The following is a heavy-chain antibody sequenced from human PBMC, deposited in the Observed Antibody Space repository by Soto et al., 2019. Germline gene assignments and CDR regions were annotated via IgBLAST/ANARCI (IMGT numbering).Heavy chain of an antibody. CDR1: GYTFTSYG. Sequence: ASVKVSCKASGYTFTSYGISWVRQAPGQGLEWMGWISAYNGNTNYAQKLQGRVTMTTDTSTSTAYMELRSLRSDDTAVYYCARDPPLFEQLVAFDIWGQGTMVTVSS. D-gene: IGHD6-6*01. CDR2: ISAYNGNT. J-gene: IGHJ3*02. CDR3: ARDPPLFEQLVAFDI. V-gene: IGHV1-18*01.